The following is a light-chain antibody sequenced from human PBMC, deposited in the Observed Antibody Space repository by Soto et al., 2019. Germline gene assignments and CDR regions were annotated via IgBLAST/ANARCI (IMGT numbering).Light chain of an antibody. CDR1: SSDAGGYNY. J-gene: IGLJ1*01. CDR3: SSYTTSSTVYA. CDR2: DVS. V-gene: IGLV2-14*01. Sequence: QSALTQPASVSGSPGQSITISCTGTSSDAGGYNYVSWYQQQPGKAPKLMIYDVSNRPSGVSNRFSGSKSGNTASLTISGLQAEDEADYYCSSYTTSSTVYAFGTGTKLTVL.